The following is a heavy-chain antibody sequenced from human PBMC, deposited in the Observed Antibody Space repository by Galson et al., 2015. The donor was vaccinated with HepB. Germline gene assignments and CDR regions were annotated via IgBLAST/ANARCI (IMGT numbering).Heavy chain of an antibody. CDR1: GFTFGRYW. J-gene: IGHJ6*02. CDR2: IKRDGSST. Sequence: SLRLSCAASGFTFGRYWMHWVRQAPGKGPVWVSRIKRDGSSTNYADSVKGRFTISRNNAKNTLYLQMKSLRAEDTAVYYCARVLTEYCGGDCSPVGGDYYYYDRMDVWGQGTTVTVSS. D-gene: IGHD2-21*02. V-gene: IGHV3-74*01. CDR3: ARVLTEYCGGDCSPVGGDYYYYDRMDV.